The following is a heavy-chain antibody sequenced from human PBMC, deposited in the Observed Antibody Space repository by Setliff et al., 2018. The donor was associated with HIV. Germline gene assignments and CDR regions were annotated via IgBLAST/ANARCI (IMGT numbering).Heavy chain of an antibody. V-gene: IGHV2-5*02. Sequence: SGPNAGEPTQTLTLTCTFSGFSLSTSGVGVGWIRQPPGKALEWLALIYWDDDKRYSPSLKSRLTITKDTSKNQVVLTMTNMDPVDTATYYCAHSPSQGGTTQEFDYWGQGTLVTVSS. D-gene: IGHD1-1*01. CDR1: GFSLSTSGVG. CDR3: AHSPSQGGTTQEFDY. J-gene: IGHJ4*02. CDR2: IYWDDDK.